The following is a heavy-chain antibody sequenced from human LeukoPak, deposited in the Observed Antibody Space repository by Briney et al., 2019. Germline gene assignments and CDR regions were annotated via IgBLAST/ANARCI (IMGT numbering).Heavy chain of an antibody. D-gene: IGHD3-10*01. V-gene: IGHV3-30*18. CDR1: GFTFSSYG. CDR2: ISYDGSNK. Sequence: GWSLRLSCAASGFTFSSYGMHWVRQAPGKGLEWVAVISYDGSNKYYADSVKGRFTISRDNSKNTLYLQMNSLRAEDTAVYYCAKDGSGSYYPLYYFDYWGQGTLVTVSS. CDR3: AKDGSGSYYPLYYFDY. J-gene: IGHJ4*02.